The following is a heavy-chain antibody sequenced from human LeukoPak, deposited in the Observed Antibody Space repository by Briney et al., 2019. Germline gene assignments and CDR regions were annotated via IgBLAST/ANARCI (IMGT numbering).Heavy chain of an antibody. CDR1: GGSISSYY. J-gene: IGHJ3*02. CDR3: ARAGGFEVVPGANPFDI. Sequence: SETLSLTCTVSGGSISSYYWSWIRQHPGKGLEWIGSIFYSASTYYNPSLKSRVTISVDTSKNQFSLKLSSVTAADTAVYYCARAGGFEVVPGANPFDIWGQGTMVTVSS. CDR2: IFYSAST. V-gene: IGHV4-59*06. D-gene: IGHD2-2*01.